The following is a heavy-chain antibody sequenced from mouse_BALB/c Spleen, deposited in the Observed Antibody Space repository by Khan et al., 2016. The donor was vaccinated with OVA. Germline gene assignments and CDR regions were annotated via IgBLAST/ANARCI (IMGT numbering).Heavy chain of an antibody. CDR1: GYTFTTAG. V-gene: IGHV9-4*02. Sequence: QIQLVQSRPELKKPGETVRISCKASGYTFTTAGMQWVQKMPGKGLKWIGWINTHSGVPKYAEDFKGRFAFSLETSDSTAYLQITNLKNEDTATYFCASGYGYGWYFDVWGAGTTVTVSS. CDR2: INTHSGVP. D-gene: IGHD2-2*01. J-gene: IGHJ1*01. CDR3: ASGYGYGWYFDV.